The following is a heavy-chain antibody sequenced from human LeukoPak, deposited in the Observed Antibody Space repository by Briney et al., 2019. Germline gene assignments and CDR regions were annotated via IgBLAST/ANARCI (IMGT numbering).Heavy chain of an antibody. CDR2: IYYSGST. D-gene: IGHD2-2*01. CDR3: VRRSRWDPEIDY. Sequence: PSETLSLTCTLSGDSISSSSYYWGWIRQPPGKWLEWIGSIYYSGSTYYNPSLKSRVTISVDTSKNQFSLKLSSVTAADTAVYYCVRRSRWDPEIDYWGQGTLVTVSS. J-gene: IGHJ4*02. V-gene: IGHV4-39*01. CDR1: GDSISSSSYY.